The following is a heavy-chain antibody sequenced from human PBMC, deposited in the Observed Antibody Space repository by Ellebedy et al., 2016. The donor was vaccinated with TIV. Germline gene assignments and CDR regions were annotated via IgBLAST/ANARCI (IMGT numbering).Heavy chain of an antibody. Sequence: SETLSLTCTVSGGSVSSGSHYWNWIRQPPGKGLEWIGYSYYIGTTNYNPSLKSRLTISEDTSKNQFSLRLSSVTAADTAVYYCAGGSYTPYGMDVWGRGTTVIVSS. V-gene: IGHV4-61*01. J-gene: IGHJ6*02. CDR1: GGSVSSGSHY. CDR2: SYYIGTT. D-gene: IGHD3-10*01. CDR3: AGGSYTPYGMDV.